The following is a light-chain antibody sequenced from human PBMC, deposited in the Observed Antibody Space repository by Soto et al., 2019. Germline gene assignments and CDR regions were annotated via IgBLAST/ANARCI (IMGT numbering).Light chain of an antibody. CDR2: NVS. CDR3: QQRHNWPIT. Sequence: EIVLTQSPATLSLSPWERATLSCRASQSVSSAYLAWYQQKPGQAPRLLIYNVSRRATGIPDRFSGSGSGTDFTLTISGLEPADLGVYYCQQRHNWPITFGQGTRLEIK. V-gene: IGKV3D-20*02. J-gene: IGKJ5*01. CDR1: QSVSSAY.